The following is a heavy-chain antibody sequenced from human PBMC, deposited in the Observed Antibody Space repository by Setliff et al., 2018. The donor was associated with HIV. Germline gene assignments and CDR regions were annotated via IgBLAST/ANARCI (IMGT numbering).Heavy chain of an antibody. CDR3: WYSERRQWLDY. D-gene: IGHD1-26*01. Sequence: GGSLRLSCTTSGFTFSEYAINWVRQAPGKGLEWVGFIRSNTFGGTTDYAAPVKGRFTISRDDSENTLYLQMNSLKSEDTAVYYCWYSERRQWLDYWGQGTLVTVSS. CDR2: IRSNTFGGTT. CDR1: GFTFSEYA. J-gene: IGHJ4*02. V-gene: IGHV3-49*04.